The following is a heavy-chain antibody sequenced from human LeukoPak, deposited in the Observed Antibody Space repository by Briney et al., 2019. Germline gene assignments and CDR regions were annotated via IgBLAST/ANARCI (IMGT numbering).Heavy chain of an antibody. V-gene: IGHV4-34*01. D-gene: IGHD2-2*01. CDR2: IDHGGST. Sequence: SETLSLTCAVYGGSFSGYYWNWIRQPPGKGLEWIGKIDHGGSTNYNPSLRSRVTMSVDTSKSQFSLNLTSVTAAVTAVYYCARRRACTTCYVTFDYWGQGTLVTVSS. CDR3: ARRRACTTCYVTFDY. J-gene: IGHJ4*02. CDR1: GGSFSGYY.